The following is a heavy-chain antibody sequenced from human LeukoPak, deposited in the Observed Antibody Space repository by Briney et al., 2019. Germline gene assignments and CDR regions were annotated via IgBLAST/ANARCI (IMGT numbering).Heavy chain of an antibody. J-gene: IGHJ2*01. Sequence: PSETLSLTCAVSGGSISSGGYSRTWIRQPPGKGLEWIGYIHHTGSTYYKPSLKSRVTISVDRSKNQFSLKLTSVTAADTAVYYCASGYWFLDLWGRGTLVIVSS. V-gene: IGHV4-30-2*01. CDR2: IHHTGST. CDR1: GGSISSGGYS. CDR3: ASGYWFLDL.